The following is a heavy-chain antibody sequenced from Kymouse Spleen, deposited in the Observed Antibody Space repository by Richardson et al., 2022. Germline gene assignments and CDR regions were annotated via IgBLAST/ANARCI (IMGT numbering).Heavy chain of an antibody. Sequence: EVQLVESGGGLIQPGGSLRLSCAASGFTVSSNYMSWVRQAPGKGLEWVSVIYSCGSTYYADSVKGRFTISRDNSKNTLYLQMNSLRAEDTAVYYCARDSHYDYVWGSYRHYYYYGMDVWGQGTTVTVSS. CDR2: IYSCGST. V-gene: IGHV3-66*03. CDR1: GFTVSSNY. J-gene: IGHJ6*02. D-gene: IGHD3-16*02. CDR3: ARDSHYDYVWGSYRHYYYYGMDV.